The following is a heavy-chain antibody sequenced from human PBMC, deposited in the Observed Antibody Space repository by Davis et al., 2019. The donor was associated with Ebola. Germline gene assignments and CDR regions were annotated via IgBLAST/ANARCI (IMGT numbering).Heavy chain of an antibody. CDR3: ARLYGSGTTIDY. J-gene: IGHJ4*02. CDR2: IKPNSGGT. Sequence: ASVKVSCKASGYTFTGYYMHWVRQAPGQGLEWMGRIKPNSGGTNYAQKFQGRVTMTRDTSISTAYMELSRLRSDDTAVYYCARLYGSGTTIDYWGQGTLVTVSS. D-gene: IGHD3-10*01. CDR1: GYTFTGYY. V-gene: IGHV1-2*06.